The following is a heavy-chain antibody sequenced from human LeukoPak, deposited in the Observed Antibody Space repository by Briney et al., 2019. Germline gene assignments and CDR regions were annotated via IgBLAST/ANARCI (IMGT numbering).Heavy chain of an antibody. CDR1: GGSFSGYY. V-gene: IGHV4-34*01. CDR3: AREVDTAPLGYYYYYYMDV. Sequence: PSETLSLTCAVYGGSFSGYYWSWIRQPPGKGLEWIGEINHSGSTNYNPSLKSRVTISVDTSKNQFSLKLSSVTAADTAVYYCAREVDTAPLGYYYYYYMDVWAKGPRSPSP. CDR2: INHSGST. D-gene: IGHD5-18*01. J-gene: IGHJ6*03.